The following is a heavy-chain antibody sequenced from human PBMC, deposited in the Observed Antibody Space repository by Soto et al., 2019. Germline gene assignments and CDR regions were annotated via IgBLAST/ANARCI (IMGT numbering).Heavy chain of an antibody. D-gene: IGHD5-18*01. J-gene: IGHJ4*02. CDR1: GFTFSSYG. V-gene: IGHV3-33*01. CDR3: ARGQGRGYSYGFDY. Sequence: GGSLRLSCAASGFTFSSYGMHWVRQAPGKGLEWVAVIWYDGSNKYYADSVKGRFTISRDNSKNTLYLQMNSLRAEDTAVYYCARGQGRGYSYGFDYWGQGTLVTVSS. CDR2: IWYDGSNK.